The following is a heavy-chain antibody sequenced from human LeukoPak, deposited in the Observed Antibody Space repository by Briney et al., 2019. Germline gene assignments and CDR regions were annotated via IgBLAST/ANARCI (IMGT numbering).Heavy chain of an antibody. CDR1: GYTFTVYY. CDR3: ARGRGSYRYFDY. CDR2: INPNSGGT. Sequence: ASVKVSCKASGYTFTVYYMHWVRQAPGQGLEWMGWINPNSGGTNYAQKFQGRVTMTRDTSISTAYMELSRLRSDDTAVYYCARGRGSYRYFDYWGQGTLVTASS. J-gene: IGHJ4*02. V-gene: IGHV1-2*02. D-gene: IGHD3-16*02.